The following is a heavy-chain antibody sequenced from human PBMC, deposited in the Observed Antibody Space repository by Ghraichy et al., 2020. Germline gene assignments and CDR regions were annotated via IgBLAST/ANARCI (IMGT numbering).Heavy chain of an antibody. CDR3: ARSWRGGAWFLDY. Sequence: SVKVSCKTSGYSFDSFFMHWVRQAPGQGLEWLGRINPASSITLYARKFEGRVAVTRDTSINTAYIELTSLTSDDTAMYFCARSWRGGAWFLDYWGQGALVTVSS. CDR2: INPASSIT. D-gene: IGHD3-10*01. J-gene: IGHJ4*02. CDR1: GYSFDSFF. V-gene: IGHV1-2*06.